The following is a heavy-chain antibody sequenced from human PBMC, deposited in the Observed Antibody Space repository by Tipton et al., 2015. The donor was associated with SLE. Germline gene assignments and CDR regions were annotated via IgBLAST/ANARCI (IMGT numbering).Heavy chain of an antibody. CDR3: AGEDGAVTDRGHFAK. CDR1: GGSISSSSYY. J-gene: IGHJ4*02. CDR2: MYYSGST. V-gene: IGHV4-39*07. Sequence: TLSLTCTVSGGSISSSSYYWDWIRQPPGKGLEWIGSMYYSGSTYYNPSLKSRVTISIDTSKNQFSLKLSSMTAADTAVYYCAGEDGAVTDRGHFAKWGQGTLVTVSS. D-gene: IGHD2-8*02.